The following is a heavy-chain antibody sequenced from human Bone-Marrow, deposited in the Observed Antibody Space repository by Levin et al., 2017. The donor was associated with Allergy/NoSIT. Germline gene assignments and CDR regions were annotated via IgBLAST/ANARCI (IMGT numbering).Heavy chain of an antibody. Sequence: GGSLRLSCTASGLTFTNYGTHWVRQAPGKGLEWVAVILSDGINKYYADSVRGRFTISRGNSKNTVYLQINSLRTDDTAVYYCAKEIHGHLWSGYLSSRSDHYYGMDVWGQGTTVTVSS. CDR3: AKEIHGHLWSGYLSSRSDHYYGMDV. V-gene: IGHV3-30*18. J-gene: IGHJ6*02. CDR1: GLTFTNYG. D-gene: IGHD3-3*02. CDR2: ILSDGINK.